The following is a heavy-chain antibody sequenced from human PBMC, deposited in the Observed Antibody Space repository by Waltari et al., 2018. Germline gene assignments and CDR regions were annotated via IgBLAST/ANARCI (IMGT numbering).Heavy chain of an antibody. D-gene: IGHD2-15*01. CDR3: ARDRYCSGSSCYYFDY. V-gene: IGHV3-53*02. CDR2: IYIGGTT. J-gene: IGHJ4*02. Sequence: EVQLVETGGGLIQPGGSLRLSCAASGFTVSSNYMSWVRQAPGKGLEWVSIIYIGGTTYYADSVKDRFSISRDNSKNTLYLQMNSLRAEDTAVYYCARDRYCSGSSCYYFDYWGQGTLVTVSS. CDR1: GFTVSSNY.